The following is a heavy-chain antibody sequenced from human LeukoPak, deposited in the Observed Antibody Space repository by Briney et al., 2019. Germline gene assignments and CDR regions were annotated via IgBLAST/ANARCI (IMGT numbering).Heavy chain of an antibody. J-gene: IGHJ4*02. CDR1: GGSFSGYY. D-gene: IGHD3-10*01. CDR3: ARGPHNGNYYGAGGKGG. CDR2: INHSGST. V-gene: IGHV4-34*01. Sequence: PSETLSLTCAVYGGSFSGYYWSWIRQPPGKGLEWIGEINHSGSTNYNPSLKSRVTISVDTSKNQFSLKLSSVTAADTAVYYCARGPHNGNYYGAGGKGGWGEGAMVTV.